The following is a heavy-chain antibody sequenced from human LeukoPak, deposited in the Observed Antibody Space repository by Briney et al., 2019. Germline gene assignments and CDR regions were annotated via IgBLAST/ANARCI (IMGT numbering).Heavy chain of an antibody. Sequence: SQTLSLTCTVSGGSISSGGYCWSWIRQHPGKGLEWIGYIYYSGSTYYNPSLKSRVTVSLDRSKNQFSLKLSSVTAADTAVYYCARDLNYGDYVPYWGQGTLVTVSS. J-gene: IGHJ4*02. CDR3: ARDLNYGDYVPY. CDR1: GGSISSGGYC. V-gene: IGHV4-31*03. CDR2: IYYSGST. D-gene: IGHD4-17*01.